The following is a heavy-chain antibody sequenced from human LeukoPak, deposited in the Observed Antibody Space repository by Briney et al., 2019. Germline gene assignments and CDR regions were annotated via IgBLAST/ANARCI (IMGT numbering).Heavy chain of an antibody. CDR2: ISSDGTHK. Sequence: PGGSLRLSCAASGFTFSADAMHWVRQAPGKGPEWVAVISSDGTHKIYADSVKGRFTISRDNSEKKLYLQMNSLRVEDTAMYYCARDKVASWYYYGMDVWGQGTTVSVSS. J-gene: IGHJ6*02. CDR3: ARDKVASWYYYGMDV. CDR1: GFTFSADA. V-gene: IGHV3-30-3*01. D-gene: IGHD2-15*01.